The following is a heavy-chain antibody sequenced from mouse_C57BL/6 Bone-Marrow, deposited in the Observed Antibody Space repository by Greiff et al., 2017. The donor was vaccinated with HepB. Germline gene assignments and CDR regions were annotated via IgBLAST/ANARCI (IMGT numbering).Heavy chain of an antibody. CDR1: GYTFTSYW. V-gene: IGHV1-64*01. J-gene: IGHJ3*01. D-gene: IGHD1-1*01. CDR3: ARVIYYGSS. CDR2: IHPNSGST. Sequence: QVQLQQPGAELVKPGASVKLSCKASGYTFTSYWMHWVKQRPGQGLEWIGMIHPNSGSTNYNEKFKSKATLAVDKSSSTAYLELCSLTSEDSAVCSCARVIYYGSSWGQGTLVTVSA.